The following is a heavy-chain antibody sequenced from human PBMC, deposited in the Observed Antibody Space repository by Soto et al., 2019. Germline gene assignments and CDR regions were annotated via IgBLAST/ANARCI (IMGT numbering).Heavy chain of an antibody. Sequence: EVQLVESGGGLVQPGGSLRLSCAASGFTFSSYWMHWVRQAPGKGLVWVSRINSDGRSTSYADSVKGRFTISRDNAKNTLDLQRNSLRAEDTAVYYCVRTSLVVAAATREDYWGQGTLVTVSS. CDR2: INSDGRST. V-gene: IGHV3-74*01. J-gene: IGHJ4*02. D-gene: IGHD2-15*01. CDR1: GFTFSSYW. CDR3: VRTSLVVAAATREDY.